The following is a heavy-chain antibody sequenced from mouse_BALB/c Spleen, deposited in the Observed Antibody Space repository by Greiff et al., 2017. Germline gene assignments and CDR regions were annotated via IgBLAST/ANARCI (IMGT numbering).Heavy chain of an antibody. V-gene: IGHV2-9*02. CDR2: IWAGGST. CDR3: ARDHDGYYDFDY. Sequence: QVQLKESGPGLVAPSQSLSITCTVSGFSLTSYGVHWVRQPPGKGLEWLGVIWAGGSTNYNSALMSRLSISKDNSKSQVFLKMNSLQTDDTAMYYCARDHDGYYDFDYWGQGTTLTVSS. D-gene: IGHD2-3*01. J-gene: IGHJ2*01. CDR1: GFSLTSYG.